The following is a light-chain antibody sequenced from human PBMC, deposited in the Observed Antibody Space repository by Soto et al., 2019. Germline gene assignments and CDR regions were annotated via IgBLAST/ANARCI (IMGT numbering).Light chain of an antibody. V-gene: IGKV3-11*01. CDR1: QSVNNN. Sequence: EIVMTQSPATLSVSPGERATLSCRASQSVNNNLAWYQQKPGQAPRLLIYGASNRATGISARFSGSGSGTDFTLTISSLEPEDFAVYYCQQRSKWPPEVTFGQGTRLEIK. CDR2: GAS. J-gene: IGKJ5*01. CDR3: QQRSKWPPEVT.